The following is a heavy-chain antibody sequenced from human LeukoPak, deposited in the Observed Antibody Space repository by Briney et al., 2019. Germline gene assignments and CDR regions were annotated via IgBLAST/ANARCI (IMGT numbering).Heavy chain of an antibody. Sequence: GGSLRLSCAASGFTFSGYAMSWVRQAPGKGLEWVSDISGSGGSTYYADPVKGRSTISRDNSKNTLYLQINSLIAEDTAVYYCAKGGPAGDVWGSYRLQNYFDSWGRGTLVPVSS. J-gene: IGHJ4*02. CDR1: GFTFSGYA. CDR3: AKGGPAGDVWGSYRLQNYFDS. D-gene: IGHD3-16*02. CDR2: ISGSGGST. V-gene: IGHV3-23*01.